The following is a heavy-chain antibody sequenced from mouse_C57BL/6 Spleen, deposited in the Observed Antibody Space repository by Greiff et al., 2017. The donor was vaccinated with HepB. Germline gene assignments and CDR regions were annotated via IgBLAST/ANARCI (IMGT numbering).Heavy chain of an antibody. D-gene: IGHD2-3*01. Sequence: EVNVVDSGGGLVKPGGSLKLSCAASGFTFSSYTMSWVRQTPEKRLEWVATISGGGGNTYYPDSVKGRFTISRDNAKNTLYLQMSSLRSEDTALYYCARQDGYYSWFAYWGQGTLVTVSA. J-gene: IGHJ3*01. CDR1: GFTFSSYT. CDR2: ISGGGGNT. V-gene: IGHV5-9*01. CDR3: ARQDGYYSWFAY.